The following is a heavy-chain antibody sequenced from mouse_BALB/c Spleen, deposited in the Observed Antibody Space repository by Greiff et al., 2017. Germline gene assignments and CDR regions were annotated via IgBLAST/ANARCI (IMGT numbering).Heavy chain of an antibody. CDR1: GFTFSSYA. Sequence: DVQLVESGGGLVKPGGSLKLSCAASGFTFSSYAMSWVRQTPEKRLEWVATISSGGSYTYYPDSVKGRFTISRDNAKNTLYLQMSSLRSEDTAMYYCASQLGRREYYYAMDYWGQGTSVTVSS. V-gene: IGHV5-9-3*01. J-gene: IGHJ4*01. CDR2: ISSGGSYT. CDR3: ASQLGRREYYYAMDY. D-gene: IGHD4-1*01.